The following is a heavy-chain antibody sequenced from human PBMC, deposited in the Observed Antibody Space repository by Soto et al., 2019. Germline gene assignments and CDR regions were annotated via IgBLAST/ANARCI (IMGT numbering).Heavy chain of an antibody. Sequence: QVQLVESGGGVVQPGRSLRLSCAASGFTFSSYGMHWVRQAPGKGLEWVAVISYDGSNKYYADSVKGRFTISRDNSKNTLYLQMSSLRAEDTAVYYCAKGRGRWLTIDFGDYWGQGTLVTVSS. J-gene: IGHJ4*02. D-gene: IGHD3-3*01. CDR1: GFTFSSYG. CDR3: AKGRGRWLTIDFGDY. CDR2: ISYDGSNK. V-gene: IGHV3-30*18.